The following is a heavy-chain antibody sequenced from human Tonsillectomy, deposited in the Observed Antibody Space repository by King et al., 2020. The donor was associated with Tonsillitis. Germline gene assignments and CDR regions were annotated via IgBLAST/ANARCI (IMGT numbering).Heavy chain of an antibody. Sequence: VQLVESGGGLVQPGGTRRLSCAASGFTFRRHWMTWVRQAPGKGLEWVANINGDGSKLYYADSVKGRFTISRDNAKNSLYLQMNSLRVEDTAVYFCARDDGDWDRRVWYHDLWGRGTLVPVSS. CDR3: ARDDGDWDRRVWYHDL. D-gene: IGHD3-9*01. J-gene: IGHJ2*01. CDR1: GFTFRRHW. CDR2: INGDGSKL. V-gene: IGHV3-7*04.